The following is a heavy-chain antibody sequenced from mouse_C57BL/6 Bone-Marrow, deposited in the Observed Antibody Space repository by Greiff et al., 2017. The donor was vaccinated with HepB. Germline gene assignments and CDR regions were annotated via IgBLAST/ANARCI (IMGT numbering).Heavy chain of an antibody. V-gene: IGHV8-8*01. CDR1: GFSLSTFGLG. Sequence: VKLMESGPGILQPSQTLSLTCSFSGFSLSTFGLGVGWIRQPSGKGLEWLAHIWWDDDKYYNPALKSRLTISKDTSKNQVFLKIANVDTADTATYYCARIHYYGSSFPYYFDYWGQGTTLTVSS. CDR2: IWWDDDK. J-gene: IGHJ2*01. CDR3: ARIHYYGSSFPYYFDY. D-gene: IGHD1-1*01.